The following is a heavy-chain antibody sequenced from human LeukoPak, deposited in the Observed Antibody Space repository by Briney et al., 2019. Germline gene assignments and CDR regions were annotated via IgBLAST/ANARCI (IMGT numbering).Heavy chain of an antibody. J-gene: IGHJ4*02. V-gene: IGHV1-18*04. D-gene: IGHD3-22*01. CDR3: ARVTPRPKPNYYDSSGYSHFDY. CDR1: GYTFTSYY. Sequence: ASVKVSCKASGYTFTSYYMHWVRQAPGQGLEWMGWISAYNGNTNYAQKLQGRVTMTTDTSTSTAYMELRSLRSDDTAVYYCARVTPRPKPNYYDSSGYSHFDYWGQGTLVTVSS. CDR2: ISAYNGNT.